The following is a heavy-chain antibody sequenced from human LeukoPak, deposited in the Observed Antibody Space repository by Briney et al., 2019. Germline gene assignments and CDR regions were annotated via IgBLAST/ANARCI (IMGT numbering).Heavy chain of an antibody. V-gene: IGHV4-61*02. CDR2: IYTSGST. Sequence: SQTLSLTCTVPGGSISSGSYYWSWIRQPAGKGLEWIGRIYTSGSTNYNPSLKSRVTISVDTSKNQFSLKLSSVTAADTAVYYCARDLRDDSSGYAWYFDYWGQGTLVTVSS. CDR3: ARDLRDDSSGYAWYFDY. CDR1: GGSISSGSYY. D-gene: IGHD3-22*01. J-gene: IGHJ4*02.